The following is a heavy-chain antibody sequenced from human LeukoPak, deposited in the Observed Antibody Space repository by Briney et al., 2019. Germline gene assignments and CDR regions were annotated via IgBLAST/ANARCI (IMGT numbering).Heavy chain of an antibody. J-gene: IGHJ4*02. D-gene: IGHD2-2*02. Sequence: PGGSLRLSCAASGFTFSSYAMSWVRQAPRKGLEWVSVISGSGNSTYYADSVKGRFAISRDNSKNTLYLQMNSLRAEDTAVYYCAKGSSTSCYSWVDYWGQGTLVTVSS. CDR1: GFTFSSYA. CDR3: AKGSSTSCYSWVDY. V-gene: IGHV3-23*01. CDR2: ISGSGNST.